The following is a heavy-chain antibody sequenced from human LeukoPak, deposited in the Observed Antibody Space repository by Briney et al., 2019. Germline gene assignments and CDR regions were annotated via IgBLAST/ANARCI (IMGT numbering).Heavy chain of an antibody. D-gene: IGHD1-26*01. CDR1: GFTFSSYE. CDR2: ISGSGGST. J-gene: IGHJ4*02. CDR3: ARVGRPGDY. Sequence: GGSLRLSCAASGFTFSSYEMNWVRQAPGKGLEWVSAISGSGGSTYYADSVKGRFTISRDNSKNSLYLQMNSLRAEDTAVYYCARVGRPGDYWGQGTLVTVSS. V-gene: IGHV3-23*01.